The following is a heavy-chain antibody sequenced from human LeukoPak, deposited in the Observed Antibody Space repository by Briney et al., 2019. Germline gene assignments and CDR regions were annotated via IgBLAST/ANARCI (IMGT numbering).Heavy chain of an antibody. CDR1: GFTFSNYG. J-gene: IGHJ4*02. CDR2: IWYDGSNK. V-gene: IGHV3-33*01. CDR3: ATTDFDY. Sequence: GGSLRLSCVASGFTFSNYGMHWVRQAPGKGLEWVAVIWYDGSNKYYADSVKGRFTISRDNSKNTLYLQMSSLRAEDTAVYYCATTDFDYWGQGTLVTVSS. D-gene: IGHD1-1*01.